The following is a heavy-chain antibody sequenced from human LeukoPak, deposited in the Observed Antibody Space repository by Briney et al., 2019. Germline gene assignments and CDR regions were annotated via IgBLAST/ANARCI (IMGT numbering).Heavy chain of an antibody. CDR3: ARRRDLGIAFDI. CDR1: GGSISSSRYY. V-gene: IGHV4-39*01. D-gene: IGHD3-16*01. Sequence: SETLSPTCSVSGGSISSSRYYWGWIRQPPGKGLEWIGSIYYSGSTYYNPSLKSRVTISVDTSKNQLSLKLSSVTAADTAVYYCARRRDLGIAFDIWGQGTMVTVSS. CDR2: IYYSGST. J-gene: IGHJ3*02.